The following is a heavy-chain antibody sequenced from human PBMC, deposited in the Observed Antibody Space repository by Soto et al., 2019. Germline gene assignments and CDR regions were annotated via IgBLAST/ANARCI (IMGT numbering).Heavy chain of an antibody. CDR1: GGDFLSYT. J-gene: IGHJ6*02. V-gene: IGHV1-69*02. CDR3: AQMWFGELWHGMDV. CDR2: IIPILDVA. D-gene: IGHD3-10*01. Sequence: QLVQSGAEVKRPGSSVKVSCKASGGDFLSYTISWVRQVPGQGPEWMGTIIPILDVAKNAQKFQGRVASTADKATSTVYMELRSLRSDDTDVYYCAQMWFGELWHGMDVWGQGTKITVSS.